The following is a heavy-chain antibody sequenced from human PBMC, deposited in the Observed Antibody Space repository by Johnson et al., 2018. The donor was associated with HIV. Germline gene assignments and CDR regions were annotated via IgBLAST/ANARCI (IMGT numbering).Heavy chain of an antibody. CDR1: GFTVSSNY. CDR3: ARDYGDYAHDAFDI. D-gene: IGHD4-17*01. CDR2: IYSGGST. Sequence: VQLVESGGGLVQPGGSLRLSCAASGFTVSSNYMSWVRQAPGKGLEWVSVIYSGGSTYYADSVKGRLTISRDNSKNTLYLQMNSLRAEDTAVYYCARDYGDYAHDAFDIWGQGTMVTVSS. V-gene: IGHV3-66*02. J-gene: IGHJ3*02.